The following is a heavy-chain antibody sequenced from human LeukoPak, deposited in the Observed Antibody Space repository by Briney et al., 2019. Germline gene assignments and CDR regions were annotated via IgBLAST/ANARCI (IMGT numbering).Heavy chain of an antibody. CDR3: ARDRALYDSRRGYYYTEDDY. Sequence: PGGSLRLSCAASGFTFSTYWMSWVRQAPGKGLEWVANINQDASEKYYVDSVKGRFTISRDNAKYSVYLQMNSLRDDDTAVYYCARDRALYDSRRGYYYTEDDYWGQGTLVTVSS. J-gene: IGHJ4*02. CDR2: INQDASEK. D-gene: IGHD3-22*01. CDR1: GFTFSTYW. V-gene: IGHV3-7*01.